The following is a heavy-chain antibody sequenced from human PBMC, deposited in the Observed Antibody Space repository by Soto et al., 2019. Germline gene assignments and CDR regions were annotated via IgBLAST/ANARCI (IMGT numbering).Heavy chain of an antibody. CDR2: MNPNSGNT. CDR1: GYTFTSYD. J-gene: IGHJ6*02. CDR3: ARVTPRLVGDDINYGMDV. D-gene: IGHD3-10*01. V-gene: IGHV1-8*01. Sequence: QVQLVQSGAEVKKPGASVKVSCKASGYTFTSYDINWVRQATGQGLEWMGWMNPNSGNTGYAQKFQGRVTMTRNTSISTAYMELSSLRSEDTAVYYCARVTPRLVGDDINYGMDVWGQGTTFTVSS.